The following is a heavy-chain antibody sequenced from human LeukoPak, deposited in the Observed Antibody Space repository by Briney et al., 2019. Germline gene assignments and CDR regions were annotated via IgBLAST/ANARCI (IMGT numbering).Heavy chain of an antibody. CDR2: ISAYNGNT. CDR3: ARDLRETYYDSSGYYHVPDY. CDR1: GYTFTSYG. Sequence: ASVKVSCKASGYTFTSYGISWVRQAPGQGLEWMGWISAYNGNTNYAQKLQGRVTMTTDTSTSTAYMELRSLRSDDTAVYYCARDLRETYYDSSGYYHVPDYWGQGTLVTVSS. D-gene: IGHD3-22*01. V-gene: IGHV1-18*01. J-gene: IGHJ4*02.